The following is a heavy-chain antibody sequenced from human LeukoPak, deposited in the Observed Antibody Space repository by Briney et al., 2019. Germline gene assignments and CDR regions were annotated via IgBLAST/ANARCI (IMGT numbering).Heavy chain of an antibody. Sequence: SETLSLTCTVSGYSISSGYYWGWIRQPPGKGLEWIGSIYHSGSTYYNPSLKSRVTISVDTSKNQFSLKLSSVTAADTAVYYCARDGSAADYDFWSGQNNWFDPWGQGTLLTVSS. J-gene: IGHJ5*02. V-gene: IGHV4-38-2*02. CDR3: ARDGSAADYDFWSGQNNWFDP. CDR1: GYSISSGYY. D-gene: IGHD3-3*01. CDR2: IYHSGST.